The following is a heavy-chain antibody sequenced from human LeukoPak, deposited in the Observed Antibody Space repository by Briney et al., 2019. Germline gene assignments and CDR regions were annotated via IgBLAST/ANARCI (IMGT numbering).Heavy chain of an antibody. D-gene: IGHD5-18*01. J-gene: IGHJ4*02. CDR1: GGSFSGYY. CDR3: ARGSLGGSSGYNYGLYFDY. Sequence: SETLSLTCAVYGGSFSGYYWSWIRQPPGKGLEWIGEINHSGSTNYNPSLKSRVTISVDTSKNQFSLKLSSVTAADTAVYYCARGSLGGSSGYNYGLYFDYWGQGTLVTVSS. CDR2: INHSGST. V-gene: IGHV4-34*01.